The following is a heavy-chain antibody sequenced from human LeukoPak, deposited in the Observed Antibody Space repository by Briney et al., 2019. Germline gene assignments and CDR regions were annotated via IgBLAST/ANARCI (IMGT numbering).Heavy chain of an antibody. CDR2: MNPNSGNT. J-gene: IGHJ6*03. Sequence: ASVKVSCKASGYTFTSYDINWVRQATGQGLEWMGWMNPNSGNTGYAQKFQGRVTITRNTSISTAYMELSSLRSEDTAVYYCARGRDNDIVVAKNPNRYYYYMDVWGKGTTVTISS. CDR3: ARGRDNDIVVAKNPNRYYYYMDV. D-gene: IGHD2-2*01. V-gene: IGHV1-8*03. CDR1: GYTFTSYD.